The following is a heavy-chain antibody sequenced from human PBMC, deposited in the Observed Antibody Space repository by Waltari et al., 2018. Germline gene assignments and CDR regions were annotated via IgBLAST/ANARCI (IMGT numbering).Heavy chain of an antibody. CDR3: ARGARRTTVTTGWWYFDL. CDR2: SNSDGSST. D-gene: IGHD4-17*01. V-gene: IGHV3-74*01. J-gene: IGHJ2*01. CDR1: GFTYSMYW. Sequence: EVQLVESGGGLVQPGGSLRLSCAASGFTYSMYWMHWVRQAPGKGLVCVSRSNSDGSSTSYADSVKGRFTSSKDNAKNTVYLQMNSLRAEDTAIYYCARGARRTTVTTGWWYFDLWGRGTLVTVSS.